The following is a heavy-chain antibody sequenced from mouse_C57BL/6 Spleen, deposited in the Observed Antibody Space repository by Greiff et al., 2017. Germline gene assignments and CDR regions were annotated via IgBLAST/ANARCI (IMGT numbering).Heavy chain of an antibody. CDR2: IYPSDSET. J-gene: IGHJ4*01. CDR1: GYTFTSYW. V-gene: IGHV1-61*01. D-gene: IGHD1-1*01. CDR3: ALYYYGSSYHYYAMDY. Sequence: VQLQQPGAELVRPGSSVKLSCKASGYTFTSYWMDWVKQRPGQGLEWIGNIYPSDSETHYNQKFKDKATLTVDKSSSTAYMQLSSLTSEDSAVYYCALYYYGSSYHYYAMDYWGQGTSVTVSS.